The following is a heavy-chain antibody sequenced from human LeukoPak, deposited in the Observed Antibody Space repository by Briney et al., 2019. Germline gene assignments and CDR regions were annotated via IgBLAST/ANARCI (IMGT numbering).Heavy chain of an antibody. Sequence: GGSLRLSCAASGFTFSSYAMSWVRQAPGKGLEWVSAISGSGGSTYYADSVKGRFTISRDKSKNTLYLQMNSRRAGYTVVYCCPNHPTHTYYYGSGSYRSFDYWGQGTLVTVSS. CDR1: GFTFSSYA. J-gene: IGHJ4*02. D-gene: IGHD3-10*01. CDR2: ISGSGGST. CDR3: PNHPTHTYYYGSGSYRSFDY. V-gene: IGHV3-23*01.